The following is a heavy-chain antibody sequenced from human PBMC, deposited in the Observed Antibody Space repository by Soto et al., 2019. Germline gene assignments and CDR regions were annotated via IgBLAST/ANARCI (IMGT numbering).Heavy chain of an antibody. D-gene: IGHD3-10*01. Sequence: QVQLVQSGAEEKKPGASVKVSCKASGYTFTSYAMHWVRQAPGQRLEWMGWINTGNGNTKYSQKFQGRVTITRDTSPGPAHMGLRSLKSEDKAVYYCAGRGDGMDLLGQGT. CDR3: AGRGDGMDL. CDR2: INTGNGNT. J-gene: IGHJ6*02. V-gene: IGHV1-3*04. CDR1: GYTFTSYA.